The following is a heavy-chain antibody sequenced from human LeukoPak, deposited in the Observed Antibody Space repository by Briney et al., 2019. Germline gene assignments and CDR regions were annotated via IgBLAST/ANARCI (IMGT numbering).Heavy chain of an antibody. D-gene: IGHD4-17*01. CDR2: ISYSGET. CDR3: AKSHPAVTTTDWYFDL. CDR1: SGSFSSDY. V-gene: IGHV4-59*03. Sequence: SETLSLTCTVSSGSFSSDYWSWIRQSPGKGLEWIGYISYSGETKYSPSLKSRVTMSGDRSKNTFSLRMTSVTAADTAVYFCAKSHPAVTTTDWYFDLWGRGTLVTISS. J-gene: IGHJ2*01.